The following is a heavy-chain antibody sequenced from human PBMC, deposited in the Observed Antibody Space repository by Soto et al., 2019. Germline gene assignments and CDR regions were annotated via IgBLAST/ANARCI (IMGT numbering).Heavy chain of an antibody. CDR3: STVPTYYYDRNGYANAFEI. CDR1: GGSLSSFY. Sequence: SETLSLTCTLSGGSLSSFYWSWIRQHPGKGLEWIGYIYYSGSTYHNPSLKSRINISLDTSKNQFYLMLNSVTVADTAVYYCSTVPTYYYDRNGYANAFEIWGPGTMVTVSS. CDR2: IYYSGST. V-gene: IGHV4-59*06. J-gene: IGHJ3*02. D-gene: IGHD3-22*01.